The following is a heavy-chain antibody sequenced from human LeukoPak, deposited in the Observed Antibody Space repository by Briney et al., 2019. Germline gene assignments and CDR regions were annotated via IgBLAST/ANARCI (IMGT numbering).Heavy chain of an antibody. CDR3: ALQFCSTWYRFVS. CDR2: VNPNSGDT. D-gene: IGHD6-13*01. CDR1: GYTFTDYY. Sequence: ASVKVSCKASGYTFTDYYMHWVRQAPGQGLEWMGWVNPNSGDTNYVHKFQGRVTMTSDTSISTAYMDLSRVRSDDTAVYYCALQFCSTWYRFVSWGQGTLVTVSS. J-gene: IGHJ4*02. V-gene: IGHV1-2*02.